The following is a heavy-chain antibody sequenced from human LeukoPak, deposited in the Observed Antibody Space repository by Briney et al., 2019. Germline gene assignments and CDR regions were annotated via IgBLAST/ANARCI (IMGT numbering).Heavy chain of an antibody. CDR1: GFTFDDYA. V-gene: IGHV3-9*01. CDR2: ISWNSGSI. D-gene: IGHD5-18*01. J-gene: IGHJ4*02. CDR3: AKDGKGGYSYGLDY. Sequence: PGRSLRLPCAASGFTFDDYAMHWVRQAPGKGLEWVSGISWNSGSIGYTDSVKGRFTISRDNAKNSLYLQMNSLRAEDTALYYCAKDGKGGYSYGLDYWGQGTLVTVSS.